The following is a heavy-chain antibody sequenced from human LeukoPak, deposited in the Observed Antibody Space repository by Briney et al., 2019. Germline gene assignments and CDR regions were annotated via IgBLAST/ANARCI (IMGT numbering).Heavy chain of an antibody. D-gene: IGHD6-13*01. CDR3: ARTAAGTFFDY. V-gene: IGHV3-53*01. CDR1: GFTVSSNY. J-gene: IGHJ4*02. CDR2: IYSGGYT. Sequence: GGSLRLSCAVSGFTVSSNYMSWVRQAPGKGLEWVSIIYSGGYTFYADSVKGRFTISRDDSKNTLYLQMNSLRAEDTAVYYCARTAAGTFFDYWGQGTLVTVSS.